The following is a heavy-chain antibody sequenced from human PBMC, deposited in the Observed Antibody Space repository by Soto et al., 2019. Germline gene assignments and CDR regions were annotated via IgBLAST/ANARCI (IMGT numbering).Heavy chain of an antibody. V-gene: IGHV1-69*02. J-gene: IGHJ4*02. CDR3: ARGAAGIAVAGPSDYFDY. CDR2: IIPILGIA. D-gene: IGHD6-19*01. CDR1: GGTFSSYS. Sequence: QVQLVQSGAEVKKPGSSVKVSCKASGGTFSSYSISWVRQAPGQGLEWMGRIIPILGIANYAQKLQGRVTITADKSTSTAYMELSSLRSEDTAVYYCARGAAGIAVAGPSDYFDYWGQGTLVTVSS.